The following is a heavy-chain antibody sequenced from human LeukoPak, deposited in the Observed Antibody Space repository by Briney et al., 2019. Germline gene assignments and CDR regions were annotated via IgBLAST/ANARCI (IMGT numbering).Heavy chain of an antibody. V-gene: IGHV3-48*02. D-gene: IGHD3-10*01. CDR3: ARLVRGVYGMDV. Sequence: GGSLRLSCAASGFTFSSYSMNWVRQAPGKGLEWVSYITGNSYTIDYADSVKGRFTISRGNANNSLCLQMNSLRDEDTAVYYCARLVRGVYGMDVWGQGTTVTVSS. J-gene: IGHJ6*02. CDR2: ITGNSYTI. CDR1: GFTFSSYS.